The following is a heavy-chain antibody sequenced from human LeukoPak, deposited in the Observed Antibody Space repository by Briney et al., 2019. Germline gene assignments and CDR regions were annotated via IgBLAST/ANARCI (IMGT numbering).Heavy chain of an antibody. J-gene: IGHJ3*02. CDR2: INPNSGGT. Sequence: ASVKVSCKASGYTFTTFYMHWVRQAPGQGLDWMGWINPNSGGTNYARKFQVRVTMTRDTSINTAYMELSRLESDDTAVYYCARPRGSYVHDAFDIWGQGTVVTVSS. V-gene: IGHV1-2*02. CDR1: GYTFTTFY. CDR3: ARPRGSYVHDAFDI. D-gene: IGHD3-22*01.